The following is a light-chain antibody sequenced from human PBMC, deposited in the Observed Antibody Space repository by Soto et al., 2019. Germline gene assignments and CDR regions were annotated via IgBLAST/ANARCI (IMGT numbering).Light chain of an antibody. CDR2: DAS. CDR1: QSVYTY. CDR3: QQRTNWPPTWT. V-gene: IGKV3-11*01. J-gene: IGKJ1*01. Sequence: EIVLTQSPATLSLSPGERATLSCRASQSVYTYFAWYQQKPGQAPRLLIYDASKRATGIPARFSGSGSGTDFTLTISSLEPEDFAVYYCQQRTNWPPTWTFGQGTKVEIK.